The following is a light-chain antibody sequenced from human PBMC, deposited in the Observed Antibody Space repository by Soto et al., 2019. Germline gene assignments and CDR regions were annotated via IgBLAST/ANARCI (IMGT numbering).Light chain of an antibody. CDR2: AAS. Sequence: EIVMTQSPGTLSVSPGERATLSCRASQTVSRHLAWYQQKPGQAPRLLIYAASTRATGIPARFSGSGSGTEFTLTISSLQSEDFGVYYCQQYNNWPPITFGQGTRLEIK. CDR3: QQYNNWPPIT. J-gene: IGKJ5*01. CDR1: QTVSRH. V-gene: IGKV3-15*01.